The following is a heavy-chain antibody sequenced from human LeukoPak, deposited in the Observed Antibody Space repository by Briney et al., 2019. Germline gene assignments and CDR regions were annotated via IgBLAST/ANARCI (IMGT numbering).Heavy chain of an antibody. J-gene: IGHJ4*02. Sequence: PSETLSLTCAVYGGSFSGYYWSWIRQPPGKGLEWIGEINHSGSTNYNPSLKSRVTISVDTSKNQFSLRLSSVTAADTAVYYCARGRDSSWLPFDYWGQGTLVTVS. CDR3: ARGRDSSWLPFDY. CDR2: INHSGST. V-gene: IGHV4-34*01. CDR1: GGSFSGYY. D-gene: IGHD6-13*01.